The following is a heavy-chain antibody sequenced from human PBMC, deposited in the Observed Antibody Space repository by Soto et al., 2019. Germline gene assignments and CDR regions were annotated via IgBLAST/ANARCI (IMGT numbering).Heavy chain of an antibody. CDR3: TTDALPYYYDSSGYWFRFDP. Sequence: GGSLRLSCAASGFTFSNAWMNWVRQAPGKGLEWVGRIKSKTDGGTTDYAAPVKGRFTISRDDSKNTLYLQMNSLKTEDTAVYYCTTDALPYYYDSSGYWFRFDPWGQGTLVTVSS. J-gene: IGHJ5*02. D-gene: IGHD3-22*01. CDR1: GFTFSNAW. V-gene: IGHV3-15*07. CDR2: IKSKTDGGTT.